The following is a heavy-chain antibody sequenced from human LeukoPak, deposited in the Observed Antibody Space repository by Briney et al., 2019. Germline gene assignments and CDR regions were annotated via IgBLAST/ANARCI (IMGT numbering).Heavy chain of an antibody. CDR2: VSFIGST. D-gene: IGHD1-1*01. J-gene: IGHJ5*02. CDR1: GGSISRYY. V-gene: IGHV4-59*01. Sequence: SETLSLTCTVSGGSISRYYWSWIRQPPGKGLEWIRYVSFIGSTNINPSLKSRVPISVDTSKNQFSLKLSSVTAADAAVYYCAREGTAGTNLNWFDPWGQGTLVTVSS. CDR3: AREGTAGTNLNWFDP.